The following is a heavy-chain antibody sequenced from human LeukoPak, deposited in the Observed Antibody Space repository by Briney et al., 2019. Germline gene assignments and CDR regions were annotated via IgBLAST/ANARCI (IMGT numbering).Heavy chain of an antibody. CDR2: IDTYSGKT. CDR1: GYTYTTDG. D-gene: IGHD6-13*01. CDR3: ARDRGIAEADSFDP. J-gene: IGHJ5*02. V-gene: IGHV1-18*01. Sequence: ASVKVSCKASGYTYTTDGISWVRQAPGQWLEWMGWIDTYSGKTNYAQKFQGRVTMTSDTSTSTAYMELRSLRSDDTAVYYCARDRGIAEADSFDPWGQGTLVTVSS.